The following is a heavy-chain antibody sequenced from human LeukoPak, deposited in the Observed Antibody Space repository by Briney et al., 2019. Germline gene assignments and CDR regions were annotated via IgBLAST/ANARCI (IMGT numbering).Heavy chain of an antibody. CDR2: IYYSGST. CDR3: ARPLGSGP. Sequence: SETLSLTCTVSGGSISSSSYYWGWIRQPPGKGLEWIGSIYYSGSTYYNPSLKSRVTISVDTSKNQFSLKLSSVTAADTAVYYCARPLGSGPWGQGTLVTVSS. V-gene: IGHV4-39*01. D-gene: IGHD6-19*01. J-gene: IGHJ5*02. CDR1: GGSISSSSYY.